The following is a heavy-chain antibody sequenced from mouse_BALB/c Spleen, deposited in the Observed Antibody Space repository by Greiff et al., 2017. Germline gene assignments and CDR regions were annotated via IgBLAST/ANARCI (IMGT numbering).Heavy chain of an antibody. CDR2: INSNGGST. Sequence: EVQGVESGGGLVKLGGSLKLSCAASGFTFSSYYMSWVRQTPEKRLELVAAINSNGGSTYYPDTVKGRFTISRDNAKNTLYLQMSSLKSEDTALYYCARHAGYSYYFDYWGQGTTLTVSS. CDR1: GFTFSSYY. D-gene: IGHD2-3*01. J-gene: IGHJ2*01. V-gene: IGHV5-6-2*01. CDR3: ARHAGYSYYFDY.